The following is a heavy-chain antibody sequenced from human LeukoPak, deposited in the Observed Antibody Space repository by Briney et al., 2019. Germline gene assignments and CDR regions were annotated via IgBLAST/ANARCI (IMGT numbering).Heavy chain of an antibody. V-gene: IGHV4-34*01. CDR3: ARVLYYDFWSGYPRAIDY. D-gene: IGHD3-3*01. Sequence: PSETLSLTCAVYGGSFSGYYWSWIRQPPGKGLEWIGEINHSGSTNYNPSLKSRVTISVDTSKNQFSLKLSSVTAADTAVYYCARVLYYDFWSGYPRAIDYWGQGTLVTVSS. CDR2: INHSGST. CDR1: GGSFSGYY. J-gene: IGHJ4*02.